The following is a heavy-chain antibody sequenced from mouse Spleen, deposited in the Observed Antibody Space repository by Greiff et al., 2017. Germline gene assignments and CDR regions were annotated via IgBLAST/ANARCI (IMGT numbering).Heavy chain of an antibody. CDR1: GYTFTDYY. J-gene: IGHJ2*01. Sequence: VLLVESGAELVRPGASVKLSCKASGYTFTDYYINWVKQRPGQGLEWIARIYPGSGNTYYNEKFKGKATLTAEKSSSTAYMQLSSLTSEDSAVYFCARDLPFDYWGQGTTLTVSS. V-gene: IGHV1-76*01. CDR3: ARDLPFDY. CDR2: IYPGSGNT.